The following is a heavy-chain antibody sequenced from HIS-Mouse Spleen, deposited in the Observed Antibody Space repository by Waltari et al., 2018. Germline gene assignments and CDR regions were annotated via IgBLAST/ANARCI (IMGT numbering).Heavy chain of an antibody. V-gene: IGHV1-24*01. CDR3: ATVLIVGATTWFDY. Sequence: QVQLVQSGAEVKKPGPSVKVSCKVSGYTLTALSMHWVRPAPGKGLEWMGGFDPEDGETIYAQKFQGRVTMTEDTSTDTAYMELSSLRSEDTAVYYCATVLIVGATTWFDYWGQGTLVTVSS. CDR1: GYTLTALS. D-gene: IGHD1-26*01. CDR2: FDPEDGET. J-gene: IGHJ4*02.